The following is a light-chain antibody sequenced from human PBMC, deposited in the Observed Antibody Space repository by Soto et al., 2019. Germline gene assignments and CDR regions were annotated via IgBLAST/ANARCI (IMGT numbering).Light chain of an antibody. CDR2: EVN. CDR3: CLSPGSLTWL. Sequence: QSALTQPASLSGSPGQSITISCTGTSSDIGAYDYVSWFQQHPGKAPKLMISEVNNRPSGVSNRFSGSKSGNTAYLTISGLQAEDEAEYYCCLSPGSLTWLFGGGTKLTVL. V-gene: IGLV2-14*01. CDR1: SSDIGAYDY. J-gene: IGLJ3*02.